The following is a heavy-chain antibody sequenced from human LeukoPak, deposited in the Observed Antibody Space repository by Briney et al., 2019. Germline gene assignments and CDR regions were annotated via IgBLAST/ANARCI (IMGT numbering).Heavy chain of an antibody. CDR2: INHSGST. D-gene: IGHD5-18*01. CDR3: ARSDTAMASDAFDI. CDR1: GGSFSGYY. Sequence: ASETLSLTCAVYGGSFSGYYWSWIRQPPGKGLEWIGEINHSGSTNYNPSLKSRVTISVDMSKNQFSLKLSSVTAADTAVYYCARSDTAMASDAFDIWGQGTMVTVSS. V-gene: IGHV4-34*01. J-gene: IGHJ3*02.